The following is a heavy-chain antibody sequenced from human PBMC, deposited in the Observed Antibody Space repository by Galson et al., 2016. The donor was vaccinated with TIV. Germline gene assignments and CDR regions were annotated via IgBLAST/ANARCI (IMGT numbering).Heavy chain of an antibody. D-gene: IGHD2-15*01. CDR1: GFTFSSYG. V-gene: IGHV3-30*02. CDR2: IRYDGSNK. CDR3: EREKAVGPALLDF. J-gene: IGHJ4*02. Sequence: SLRLSCATSGFTFSSYGVHWVRQAPGKGLEWVAFIRYDGSNKYYADSVTGRFTVSRDNARNSLFLQMTSLRAEGTAIYYCEREKAVGPALLDFWGQGVPVTVSP.